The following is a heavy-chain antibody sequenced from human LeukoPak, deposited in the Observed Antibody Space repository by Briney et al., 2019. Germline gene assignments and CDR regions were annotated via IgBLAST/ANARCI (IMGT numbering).Heavy chain of an antibody. D-gene: IGHD5-24*01. CDR3: AKTHGDSLFDL. CDR1: GFTFSNFA. V-gene: IGHV3-23*01. CDR2: ISGSGT. J-gene: IGHJ4*02. Sequence: GGSLRLSCAASGFTFSNFAMNWVRQAPGKGLEWVSTISGSGTYYSDSVKGRFTISRDNSKSTVYLQMNSLRVEDTALYYCAKTHGDSLFDLWSRGTLVTVSS.